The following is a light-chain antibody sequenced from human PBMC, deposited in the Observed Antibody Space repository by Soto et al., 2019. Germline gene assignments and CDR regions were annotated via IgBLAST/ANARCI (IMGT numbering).Light chain of an antibody. Sequence: QSALTQPASVSGSPGQSITISCTGTSSDFGGYNYVSWYQQHPGKAPKLMIYDVSDRPSGVSNRFSGSKSDNTASQTISGLQAEDEADYYCSSYTSSSSNYVFGTGTKVTVL. CDR2: DVS. CDR1: SSDFGGYNY. V-gene: IGLV2-14*01. J-gene: IGLJ1*01. CDR3: SSYTSSSSNYV.